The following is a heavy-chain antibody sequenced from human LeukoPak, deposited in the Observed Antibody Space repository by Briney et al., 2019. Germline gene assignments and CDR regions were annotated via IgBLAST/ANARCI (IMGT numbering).Heavy chain of an antibody. CDR1: GFTFSSYG. V-gene: IGHV3-30*02. CDR3: AKDPSIVGAP. Sequence: GGSLRLSCAASGFTFSSYGMHWVRQAPGKGLEWVAFIRYDGSNKYYADSVKGRFTISRDNSMDMLYLQMNSLRPEDTAVYYCAKDPSIVGAPWGQGTLVTVSS. D-gene: IGHD1-26*01. CDR2: IRYDGSNK. J-gene: IGHJ5*02.